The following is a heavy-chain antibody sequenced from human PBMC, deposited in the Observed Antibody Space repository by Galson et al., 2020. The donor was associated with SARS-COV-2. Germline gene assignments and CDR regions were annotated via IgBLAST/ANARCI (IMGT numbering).Heavy chain of an antibody. CDR1: GDTISRDTTS. V-gene: IGHV6-1*01. CDR2: TYYRSNWYN. Sequence: SQTLSLTCAVSGDTISRDTTSWIWIRQSPSRGLEWLGRTYYRSNWYNDYAVSVKSRIIINPDPSKNQFSLHLNSVTPEDTGVYYCARDYRTWSDHDGRDVWGQGTTVTVSS. J-gene: IGHJ6*02. CDR3: ARDYRTWSDHDGRDV. D-gene: IGHD3-16*02.